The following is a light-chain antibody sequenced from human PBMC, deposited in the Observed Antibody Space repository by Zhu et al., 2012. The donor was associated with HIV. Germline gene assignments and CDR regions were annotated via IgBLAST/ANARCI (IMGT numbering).Light chain of an antibody. Sequence: EIVMTQSPATLSVSPGERATLSCRASQSIKNNLAWYQQKPGQAPRLLIRGASTRATGIPDRFSGSGYGTEFTLTISSMQSEDFAVYYCQQCEDWPPVTFG. CDR2: GAS. V-gene: IGKV3-15*01. CDR1: QSIKNN. CDR3: QQCEDWPPVT. J-gene: IGKJ1*01.